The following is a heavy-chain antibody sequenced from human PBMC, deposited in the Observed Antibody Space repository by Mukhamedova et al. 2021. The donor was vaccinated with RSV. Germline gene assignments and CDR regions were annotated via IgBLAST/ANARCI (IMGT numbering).Heavy chain of an antibody. D-gene: IGHD3-16*01. CDR3: ARGSYYSSRGWFDP. V-gene: IGHV4-34*01. CDR2: INHSGST. Sequence: EYMGEINHSGSTNYNPSLKSRVTISVDTSKNQFSLKLSSVTAADTAVYYCARGSYYSSRGWFDPWGQGTPVTVSS. J-gene: IGHJ5*02.